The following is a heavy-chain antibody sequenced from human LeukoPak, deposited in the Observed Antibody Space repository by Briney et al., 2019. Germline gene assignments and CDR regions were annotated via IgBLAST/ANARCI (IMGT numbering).Heavy chain of an antibody. CDR1: GGSISSYY. J-gene: IGHJ5*02. CDR3: ARLLADNWFDP. CDR2: IYYGVST. Sequence: SETLSLTCTVSGGSISSYYWSWIRQPPGKGLEWIGYIYYGVSTIYNPSLKSRVTISLDTSKKQISLKVRSVTAADTAIYYCARLLADNWFDPWGQGTLVTVSS. V-gene: IGHV4-59*08. D-gene: IGHD6-13*01.